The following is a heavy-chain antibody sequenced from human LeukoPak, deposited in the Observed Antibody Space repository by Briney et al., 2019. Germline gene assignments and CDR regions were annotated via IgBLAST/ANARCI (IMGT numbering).Heavy chain of an antibody. D-gene: IGHD2-2*01. CDR3: ARHGEKFCSSTSCTRDGMDV. Sequence: GESLKISCKGSGYSFTSYWIGWVRQMPGKGLEWMGIIYPGDSDTRYSPSFQGQVTISADKSISTAYLQWSSLKASDTAMYYCARHGEKFCSSTSCTRDGMDVWGQGTTVTVSS. CDR2: IYPGDSDT. CDR1: GYSFTSYW. V-gene: IGHV5-51*01. J-gene: IGHJ6*02.